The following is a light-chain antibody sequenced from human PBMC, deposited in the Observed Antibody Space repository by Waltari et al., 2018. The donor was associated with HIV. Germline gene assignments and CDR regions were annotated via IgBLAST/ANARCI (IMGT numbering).Light chain of an antibody. CDR1: SSDVGGYDS. J-gene: IGLJ1*01. CDR3: CSYTASRTYV. CDR2: DVI. Sequence: QSALTQSASVSGSPGQSITFSCTGSSSDVGGYDSVSWFQQHPGQAPKLVIYDVIKRPLGISYRFSGSKSGNTASLTISGLQVEDEADYYCCSYTASRTYVFGTGTKVTVL. V-gene: IGLV2-23*02.